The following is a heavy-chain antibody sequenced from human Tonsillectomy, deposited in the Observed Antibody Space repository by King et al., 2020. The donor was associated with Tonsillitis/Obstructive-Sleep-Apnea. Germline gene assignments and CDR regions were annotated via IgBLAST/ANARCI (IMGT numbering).Heavy chain of an antibody. CDR3: AIDRDADTAMVVES. V-gene: IGHV3-23*04. CDR2: ISGSGGST. J-gene: IGHJ4*02. D-gene: IGHD5-18*01. Sequence: VQLVQSGGGLVQPGGSLRLSCAASGFTFISYAMSWVRQAPGKGLEWVAAISGSGGSTYYADSVKGRFTISRDNSKNTLYLQMNSLRAQDTAVDYCAIDRDADTAMVVESWGQGALVTVSS. CDR1: GFTFISYA.